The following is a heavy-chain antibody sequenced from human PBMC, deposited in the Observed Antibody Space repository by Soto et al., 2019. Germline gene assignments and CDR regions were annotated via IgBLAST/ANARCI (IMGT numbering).Heavy chain of an antibody. Sequence: RSLTFAVSGGSLGSGGYSWIWIRQPPVKGLEWIGYIYHSGSTYYNPSLKSRVTISVDRSKNQFSLKLSSVTAADTAVYYCARASSSSYGFVFEYWGQGTLVSVSS. D-gene: IGHD6-6*01. CDR3: ARASSSSYGFVFEY. V-gene: IGHV4-30-2*01. J-gene: IGHJ4*02. CDR1: GGSLGSGGYS. CDR2: IYHSGST.